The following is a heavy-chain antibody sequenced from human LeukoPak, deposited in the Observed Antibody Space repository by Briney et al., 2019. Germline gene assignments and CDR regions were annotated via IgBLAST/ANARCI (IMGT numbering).Heavy chain of an antibody. Sequence: PGGSLRLSCEASGFIFSDYWMSWVRQAPGKGLEWVANIKQDGSEKYYVDSVKGRFTISRDNAKNSLYLQMSSLRAEDTAVYYCARATSAYYYPDAFDIWGQGTMVTVSS. CDR1: GFIFSDYW. D-gene: IGHD3-22*01. CDR2: IKQDGSEK. V-gene: IGHV3-7*03. J-gene: IGHJ3*02. CDR3: ARATSAYYYPDAFDI.